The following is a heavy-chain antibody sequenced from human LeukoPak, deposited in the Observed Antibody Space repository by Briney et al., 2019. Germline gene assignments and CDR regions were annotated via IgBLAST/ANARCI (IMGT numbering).Heavy chain of an antibody. CDR1: GYTFTGYY. J-gene: IGHJ3*02. Sequence: ASVKVSCKASGYTFTGYYMHWVRQAPGQGLEWMGWINPNSGGTNYAQRFQGWVTMTRDTSISTAYMELSRLRSDDTAVYYCARAGHYGDIDAFDIWGQGTMVTVSS. CDR3: ARAGHYGDIDAFDI. D-gene: IGHD4-17*01. V-gene: IGHV1-2*04. CDR2: INPNSGGT.